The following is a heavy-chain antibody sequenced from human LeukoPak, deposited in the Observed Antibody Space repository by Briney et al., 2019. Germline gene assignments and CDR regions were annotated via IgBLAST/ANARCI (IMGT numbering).Heavy chain of an antibody. CDR3: AKGYGSGSYSVDY. CDR2: ISYDGSNK. CDR1: GFTFSNYG. J-gene: IGHJ4*02. Sequence: PGRSLRLSCAASGFTFSNYGMHWVRQAPGKGLEWVAFISYDGSNKYYADSVKGRFTISRDNSKNTLYLQMNSLRAEDTAVYYCAKGYGSGSYSVDYCGQGTLVTVSS. D-gene: IGHD3-10*01. V-gene: IGHV3-30*18.